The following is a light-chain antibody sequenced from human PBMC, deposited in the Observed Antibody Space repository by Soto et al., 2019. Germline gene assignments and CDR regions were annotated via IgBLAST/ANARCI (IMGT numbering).Light chain of an antibody. CDR1: QSVSSSY. V-gene: IGKV3-20*01. Sequence: EIVLTQSPGIMSLSPGERATLSCRASQSVSSSYLAWYQQEPGQAPRLLIYGASSRATGIPDGFSVSGSGTDFTLTISRLESEDFAVYYCQQYGSSALTFGGATKLEIK. CDR2: GAS. J-gene: IGKJ4*01. CDR3: QQYGSSALT.